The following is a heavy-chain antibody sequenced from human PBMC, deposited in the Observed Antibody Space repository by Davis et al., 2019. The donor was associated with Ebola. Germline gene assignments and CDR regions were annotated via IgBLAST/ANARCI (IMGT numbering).Heavy chain of an antibody. CDR2: ISGSGGST. Sequence: PGGSLRLSCAASGFTFSSYAMSWVRQAPGKGLEWVSAISGSGGSTYYADSVKGRFTISRGNAKNSLFLQMNSLRADDTAVYYCARYDFWSYGMDVWGQGTTVTVSS. CDR1: GFTFSSYA. J-gene: IGHJ6*02. D-gene: IGHD3-3*01. V-gene: IGHV3-23*01. CDR3: ARYDFWSYGMDV.